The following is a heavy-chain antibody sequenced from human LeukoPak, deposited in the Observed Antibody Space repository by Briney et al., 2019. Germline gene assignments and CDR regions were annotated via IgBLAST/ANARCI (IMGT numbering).Heavy chain of an antibody. D-gene: IGHD3-22*01. CDR2: IKSQRHAGTA. V-gene: IGHV3-15*01. Sequence: PGGSLRLSCAASGFTFSNAWMSWVRHAPGKGLEGVGRIKSQRHAGTADYAAPVKRRITISRDESKNTLYLQMNSLQTEDTAVYYCTTGFHNYYDSSGYETPFDYWGQGTLVTVSS. J-gene: IGHJ4*02. CDR1: GFTFSNAW. CDR3: TTGFHNYYDSSGYETPFDY.